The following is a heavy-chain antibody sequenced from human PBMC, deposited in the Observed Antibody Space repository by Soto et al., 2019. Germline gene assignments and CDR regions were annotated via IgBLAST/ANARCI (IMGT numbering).Heavy chain of an antibody. Sequence: GGSLRLSCAASGFTFSIYAISWVRQAPGKGLEWVSGISGSGATTHYADSVKGRFTISRDNSKNTLYLQMNTLRAEDSAVYYCAKDRGGIAVAPPAILGNALDFWGRGTRVTVSS. CDR2: ISGSGATT. V-gene: IGHV3-23*01. J-gene: IGHJ3*01. CDR3: AKDRGGIAVAPPAILGNALDF. CDR1: GFTFSIYA. D-gene: IGHD2-2*02.